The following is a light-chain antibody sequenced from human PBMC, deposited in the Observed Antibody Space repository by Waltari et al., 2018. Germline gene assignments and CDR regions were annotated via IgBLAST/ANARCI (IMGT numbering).Light chain of an antibody. CDR3: QQSASTPRST. CDR1: KSLFYNCNNQNY. J-gene: IGKJ1*01. CDR2: WAT. Sequence: DIVMTQSPRSLVLSLGERASIRCTSSKSLFYNCNNQNYLAWYQQKPGQTPKLLIYWATTRASGVPDRFIGRGSATDFTLTINNLQAEDVAEYFCQQSASTPRSTFGQGTKVEI. V-gene: IGKV4-1*01.